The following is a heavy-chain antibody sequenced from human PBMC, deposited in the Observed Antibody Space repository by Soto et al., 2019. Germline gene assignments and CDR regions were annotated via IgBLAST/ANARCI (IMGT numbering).Heavy chain of an antibody. CDR2: IYYSGST. D-gene: IGHD2-21*01. CDR1: CAPITINY. J-gene: IGHJ4*01. V-gene: IGHV4-59*01. Sequence: SETLSRTCTVSCAPITINYWSCIRQAPWKGLEWIGYIYYSGSTTYNPSLKSRVTMSADTYKDQFSLKLNSVTAADTAVYYCARDAGGHYDNWGTGIRVTVSS. CDR3: ARDAGGHYDN.